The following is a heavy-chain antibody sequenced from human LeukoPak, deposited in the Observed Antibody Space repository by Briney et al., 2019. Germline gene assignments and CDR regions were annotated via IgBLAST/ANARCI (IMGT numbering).Heavy chain of an antibody. D-gene: IGHD2-2*01. Sequence: SETLSLTCAVYGGSFSGYYWSWIRQPPGKGLEWIGEINHSGSTNYNPSLKSRVTISVDTSKNQFSLKLSSVTAADTAVYYCASLLGVPATSNRRPYYYYYGMDVWGQGTTVTVSS. CDR1: GGSFSGYY. CDR3: ASLLGVPATSNRRPYYYYYGMDV. V-gene: IGHV4-34*01. J-gene: IGHJ6*02. CDR2: INHSGST.